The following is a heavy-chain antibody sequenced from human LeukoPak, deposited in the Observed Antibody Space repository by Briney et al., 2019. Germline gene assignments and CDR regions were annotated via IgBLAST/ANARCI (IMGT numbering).Heavy chain of an antibody. CDR3: ARDAGGVSGYGYYYYGMDV. Sequence: ASVKVSCKASGYTFTSYYMHWVRQAPGQGLEWTGIINPSGGSTSYAQKFQGRVTMTRDTSTSTVYMELSSLRSEDTAVYYCARDAGGVSGYGYYYYGMDVWGQGTTVTVSS. CDR2: INPSGGST. J-gene: IGHJ6*02. V-gene: IGHV1-46*01. CDR1: GYTFTSYY. D-gene: IGHD5-12*01.